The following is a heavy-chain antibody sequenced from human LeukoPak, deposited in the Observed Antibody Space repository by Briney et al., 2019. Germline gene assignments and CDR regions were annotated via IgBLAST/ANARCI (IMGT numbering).Heavy chain of an antibody. Sequence: ASVKVSCKASGYTFTSYYMHWVRQAPGQGLEWMGIINPSGGSTSYAQKFQGRVTMTRDTSTSTVYMELSSLRSEDTAVYYCARGARGPWYVPAAMEYSDPWGQGTLVTVSS. CDR3: ARGARGPWYVPAAMEYSDP. J-gene: IGHJ5*02. V-gene: IGHV1-46*01. CDR1: GYTFTSYY. D-gene: IGHD2-2*01. CDR2: INPSGGST.